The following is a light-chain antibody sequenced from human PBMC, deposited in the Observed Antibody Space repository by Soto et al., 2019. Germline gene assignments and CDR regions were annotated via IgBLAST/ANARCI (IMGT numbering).Light chain of an antibody. CDR1: QDIRKY. Sequence: DVPMTLSPPPLSSSVGDRVTITWRASQDIRKYLNWYQQKPGKAPNLLIYDTSNLETGVPSRFSGSGSGTDFTFTISSLQPEDIATYYCQQYDILPIPVGRGTRLE. CDR2: DTS. J-gene: IGKJ5*01. CDR3: QQYDILPIP. V-gene: IGKV1-33*01.